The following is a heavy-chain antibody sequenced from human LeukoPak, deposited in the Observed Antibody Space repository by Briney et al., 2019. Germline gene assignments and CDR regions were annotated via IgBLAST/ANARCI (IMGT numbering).Heavy chain of an antibody. CDR1: GYTFTGYD. CDR2: MNPNSGNT. CDR3: ARAFGFFGVVIIPPYYYGMDV. J-gene: IGHJ6*02. V-gene: IGHV1-8*01. Sequence: GASVKVSCKASGYTFTGYDINWVRQATGQGLEWMGWMNPNSGNTGYAQKFQGRVTMTRNTSISTAYVELSSLRSEDTAVYYCARAFGFFGVVIIPPYYYGMDVWGQGTTVTVSS. D-gene: IGHD3-3*01.